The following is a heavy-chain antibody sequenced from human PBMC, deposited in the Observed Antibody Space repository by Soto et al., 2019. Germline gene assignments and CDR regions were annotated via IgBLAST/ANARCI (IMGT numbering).Heavy chain of an antibody. J-gene: IGHJ6*02. CDR2: IIPIFGTA. D-gene: IGHD2-15*01. CDR1: GGTFSSYA. V-gene: IGHV1-69*13. Sequence: SVKVSCKASGGTFSSYAISWVRQAPGQGLEWMGGIIPIFGTANYAQKFQGRVTITADESTSTAYMELSSLRSEDTAVYYCAREMCSGGSCYLPYYYYGMDVWGQGTTVTVSS. CDR3: AREMCSGGSCYLPYYYYGMDV.